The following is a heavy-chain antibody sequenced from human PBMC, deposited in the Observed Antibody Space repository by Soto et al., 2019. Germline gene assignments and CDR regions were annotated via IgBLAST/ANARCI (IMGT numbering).Heavy chain of an antibody. V-gene: IGHV4-34*01. CDR1: GGSFSGYY. J-gene: IGHJ6*02. Sequence: QVQLQQWGAGLLKPSETLSLTCAVYGGSFSGYYWSWIRQPPGKGLEWIVEINHSGRTNYNPSLKSRVTISVDTSKNQFSLKLSSVTAADTAVYYCARVGYCSSTSCYHYGMDVWGQGTTVTVSS. CDR3: ARVGYCSSTSCYHYGMDV. CDR2: INHSGRT. D-gene: IGHD2-2*01.